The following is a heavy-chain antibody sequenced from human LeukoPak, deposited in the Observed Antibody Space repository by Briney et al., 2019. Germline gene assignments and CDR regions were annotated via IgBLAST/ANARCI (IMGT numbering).Heavy chain of an antibody. CDR1: GGSFSGYH. V-gene: IGHV4-34*01. J-gene: IGHJ4*02. D-gene: IGHD4-17*01. CDR2: INHSGST. Sequence: PSETLSLTCAVYGGSFSGYHWSWIRQPPGKGLEWIGEINHSGSTNYNPSLKSRVTISVDTSKNQFSLKLSSVTAADTAVYYCARGSTTVVTLSGFDYWGQGTLVTVSS. CDR3: ARGSTTVVTLSGFDY.